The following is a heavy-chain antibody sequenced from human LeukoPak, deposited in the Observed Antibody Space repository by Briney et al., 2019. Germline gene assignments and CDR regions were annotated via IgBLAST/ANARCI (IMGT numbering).Heavy chain of an antibody. CDR1: GGTFSSYA. D-gene: IGHD2-15*01. V-gene: IGHV1-69*06. CDR2: IIPIFGTA. CDR3: ARSVVVVVASYYYYYGMDV. Sequence: ASVKVSCKASGGTFSSYAISWVRQAPGQGLEWMGWIIPIFGTANYAQKFQGRVTITADKSTSTAYMELSSLRSEDTAVYYCARSVVVVVASYYYYYGMDVWGKGTTVTVSS. J-gene: IGHJ6*04.